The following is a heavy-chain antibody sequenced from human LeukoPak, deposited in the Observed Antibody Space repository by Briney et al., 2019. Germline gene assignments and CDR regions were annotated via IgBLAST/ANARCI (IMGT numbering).Heavy chain of an antibody. CDR1: GGSFSGYY. J-gene: IGHJ4*02. V-gene: IGHV4-34*01. Sequence: PSETLSLTCAVYGGSFSGYYRSWIRLPPGKGLEWIGEINHSGSTNYNPSLKSRVTISVDTSKNQFSLKLSSVTAADTAVYYCARGFSFTPGRYGTTSGLCFDYWGQGALVTVSS. CDR2: INHSGST. D-gene: IGHD2/OR15-2a*01. CDR3: ARGFSFTPGRYGTTSGLCFDY.